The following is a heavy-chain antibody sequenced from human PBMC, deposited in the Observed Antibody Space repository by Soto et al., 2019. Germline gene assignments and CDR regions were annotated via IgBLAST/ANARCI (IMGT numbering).Heavy chain of an antibody. CDR3: ARHTYYDFWSGYDDAFDI. J-gene: IGHJ3*02. CDR1: GFTFSSYA. Sequence: QVQLVESGGGVVQPGRSLRLSCAASGFTFSSYAMHWVRQAPGKGLEWVAVISYDGSNKYYADSVKGRFTISRDNSKNTLYLQMNSLRAEDTAVYYCARHTYYDFWSGYDDAFDIWGQGTMVTVSS. V-gene: IGHV3-30-3*01. CDR2: ISYDGSNK. D-gene: IGHD3-3*01.